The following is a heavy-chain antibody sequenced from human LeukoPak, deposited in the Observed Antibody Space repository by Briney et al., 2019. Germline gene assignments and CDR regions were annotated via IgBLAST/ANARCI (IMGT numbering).Heavy chain of an antibody. CDR2: IRYDGSNK. Sequence: GGSLRLSCAASGFTFSSYGMHWVRQAPGKGLEWVAFIRYDGSNKYYADSVKGRFTISRDNSKNTLYLQMNSLRAEDAAVYYCAGSGGSHGNWFDPWGQGTLVTVSS. CDR1: GFTFSSYG. D-gene: IGHD2-15*01. V-gene: IGHV3-30*02. J-gene: IGHJ5*02. CDR3: AGSGGSHGNWFDP.